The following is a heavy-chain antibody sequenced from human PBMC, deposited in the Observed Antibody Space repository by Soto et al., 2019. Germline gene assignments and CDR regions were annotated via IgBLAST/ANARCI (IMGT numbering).Heavy chain of an antibody. CDR2: IIPIFGTT. V-gene: IGHV1-69*01. CDR3: ARGLYCGGGCYSHFDY. CDR1: GGTFSNYP. D-gene: IGHD2-21*02. Sequence: VQLVQSGAEVKKPGSSVKVSCKASGGTFSNYPFIWVRQAPGQGLDWMGGIIPIFGTTDYGQRFQGRVTITADESTNTGYMELSSLRSDDTAVYYCARGLYCGGGCYSHFDYWGQGTVVTVSS. J-gene: IGHJ4*02.